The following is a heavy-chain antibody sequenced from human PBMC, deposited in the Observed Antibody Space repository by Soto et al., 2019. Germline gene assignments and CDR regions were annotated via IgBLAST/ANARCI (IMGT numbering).Heavy chain of an antibody. CDR2: ISSSGSTA. CDR3: TRAAWFPYLSFY. D-gene: IGHD3-10*01. CDR1: GFTFSRFE. Sequence: TGGSLRLSCAASGFTFSRFELHWVRQAPGKGLERISYISSSGSTAYYASSVEGRFTISRDNANNSVYLQMDSLRAEDTALYYCTRAAWFPYLSFYWGQGALVTVSS. J-gene: IGHJ4*02. V-gene: IGHV3-48*03.